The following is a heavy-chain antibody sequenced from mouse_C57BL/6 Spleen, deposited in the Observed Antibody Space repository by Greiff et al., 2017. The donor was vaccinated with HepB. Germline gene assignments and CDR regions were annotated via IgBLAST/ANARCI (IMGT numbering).Heavy chain of an antibody. Sequence: QVQLQQSGPELVKPGASVKISCKASGYAFSSSWMNWVKQRPGKGLEWIGRIYPGDGDTNYNGKFKGKATLTADKSSSTAYMHLSSLTSEDSAVYLCARETMVTTKEWDGDWGEGTMVTGSA. CDR1: GYAFSSSW. V-gene: IGHV1-82*01. J-gene: IGHJ3*01. CDR2: IYPGDGDT. D-gene: IGHD2-2*01. CDR3: ARETMVTTKEWDGD.